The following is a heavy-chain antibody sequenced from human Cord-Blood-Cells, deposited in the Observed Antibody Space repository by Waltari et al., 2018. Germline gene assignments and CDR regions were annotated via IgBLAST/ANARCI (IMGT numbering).Heavy chain of an antibody. J-gene: IGHJ5*02. Sequence: QVQLVQSGAEVKKPGASVKVSCKASGYTFTGYSIPGVRQAPGQGLEWMGWINPNSGGTNYAQKFQGWVTMTRDTSISTAYMELSRLRSDDTTVYYCARAYSSSWYKVNWFDPWGQGTLVTVSS. CDR2: INPNSGGT. CDR3: ARAYSSSWYKVNWFDP. V-gene: IGHV1-2*04. CDR1: GYTFTGYS. D-gene: IGHD6-13*01.